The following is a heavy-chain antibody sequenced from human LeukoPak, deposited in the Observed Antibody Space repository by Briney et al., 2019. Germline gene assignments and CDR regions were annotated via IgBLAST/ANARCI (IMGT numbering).Heavy chain of an antibody. CDR2: IKTDGTTT. Sequence: GGSLRLSCADSGFTVCSNYMSWVRQAPGKGLVWVSRIKTDGTTTRYADSVKGRFTISRDNAKNTLYLQINSLRDDDTALYYCVRGTNFDYWGQGALVTVSS. CDR1: GFTVCSNY. J-gene: IGHJ4*02. CDR3: VRGTNFDY. V-gene: IGHV3-74*01.